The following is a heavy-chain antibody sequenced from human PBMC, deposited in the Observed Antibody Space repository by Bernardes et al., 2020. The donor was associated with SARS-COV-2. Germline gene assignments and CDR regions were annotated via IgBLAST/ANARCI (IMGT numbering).Heavy chain of an antibody. Sequence: AGSLRLSCADSGFTVSSNYMSWVRQAPGKGLEWVSVIYSGGSTYYADSVKGRFTISRDNSKNTLYLQMNSLRAEDTAVYYCARGPDYGDYDWFDPWGQGTLVTVSS. J-gene: IGHJ5*02. CDR3: ARGPDYGDYDWFDP. V-gene: IGHV3-66*02. CDR2: IYSGGST. D-gene: IGHD4-17*01. CDR1: GFTVSSNY.